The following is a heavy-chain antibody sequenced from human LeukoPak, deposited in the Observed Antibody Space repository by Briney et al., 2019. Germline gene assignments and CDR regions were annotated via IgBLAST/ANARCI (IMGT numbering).Heavy chain of an antibody. J-gene: IGHJ4*02. CDR2: IIPIFGTA. D-gene: IGHD6-13*01. V-gene: IGHV1-69*13. Sequence: SVKVSCKASGYTFTSYDINWVRQATGQGLEWMGGIIPIFGTANYAQKFQGRVTITADESTSTAYMELSSLRSEDTAVYYCARRSSSWYFYFDYWGQGTLVTVSS. CDR3: ARRSSSWYFYFDY. CDR1: GYTFTSYD.